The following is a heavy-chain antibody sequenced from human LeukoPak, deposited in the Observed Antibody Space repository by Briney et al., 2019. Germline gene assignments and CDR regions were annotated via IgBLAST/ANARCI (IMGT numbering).Heavy chain of an antibody. CDR3: ARAKAAGKNYYYGMDV. J-gene: IGHJ6*02. CDR1: DGSISSYY. CDR2: IYYSGST. Sequence: SEALSLTCTVSDGSISSYYWSWIRQPPGKGLEWIGYIYYSGSTNYNPSLKSRVTISVDTSKNQFSLKLSSVTAADTAVYYCARAKAAGKNYYYGMDVWGQGTTVTVSS. V-gene: IGHV4-59*01. D-gene: IGHD6-13*01.